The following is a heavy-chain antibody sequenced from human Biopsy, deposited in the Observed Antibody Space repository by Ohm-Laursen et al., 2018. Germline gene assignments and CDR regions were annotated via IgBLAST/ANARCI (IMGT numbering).Heavy chain of an antibody. CDR3: ARDRDRRGWFDP. CDR1: GESFNGYY. CDR2: INHRGST. D-gene: IGHD1-14*01. J-gene: IGHJ5*02. V-gene: IGHV4-34*01. Sequence: SDTLSLTCAVYGESFNGYYWSWIRQPPGKGLEWIGEINHRGSTNYNPSLKSRVTISVDTSKNQFSLKLRSVTAADTAVYYCARDRDRRGWFDPWGQGTLVTVSS.